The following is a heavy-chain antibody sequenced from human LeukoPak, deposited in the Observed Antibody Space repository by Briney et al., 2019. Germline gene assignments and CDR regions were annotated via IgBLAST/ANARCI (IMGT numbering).Heavy chain of an antibody. CDR2: IYSGGST. V-gene: IGHV3-66*01. D-gene: IGHD6-13*01. Sequence: PGGSLRLSCAASGFTVSSNYMSWVRQAPGKGLEWVSVIYSGGSTYYADSVKGRFTISRDNSKNTLYLQMNSLRAEDTAVYYCARGGERSSSSWYYFDYWGQGTLVTVSS. CDR3: ARGGERSSSSWYYFDY. CDR1: GFTVSSNY. J-gene: IGHJ4*02.